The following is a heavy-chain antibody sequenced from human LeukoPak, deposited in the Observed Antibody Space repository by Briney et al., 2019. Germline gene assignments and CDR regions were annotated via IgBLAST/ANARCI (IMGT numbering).Heavy chain of an antibody. CDR1: GFTFSSSA. Sequence: GGSLRLSCAASGFTFSSSAMSWVRQAPGKGLEWVSAISGSGGSTYYADSVKGRFTISRDNSKNTLYLQMNSLRAEDTAVYYCAKGGGTYCSGGSCYQYYYGMDVWGQGTTVTVSS. CDR3: AKGGGTYCSGGSCYQYYYGMDV. J-gene: IGHJ6*02. V-gene: IGHV3-23*01. D-gene: IGHD2-15*01. CDR2: ISGSGGST.